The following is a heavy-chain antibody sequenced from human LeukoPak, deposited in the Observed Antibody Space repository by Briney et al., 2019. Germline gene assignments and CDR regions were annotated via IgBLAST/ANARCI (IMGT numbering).Heavy chain of an antibody. CDR3: ATPVPGYGALDV. V-gene: IGHV1-2*02. D-gene: IGHD3-9*01. CDR2: INPNTGGT. J-gene: IGHJ4*02. CDR1: GYSASDYY. Sequence: ASVKVSCKTSGYSASDYYMHWVRQAPGQGLGWMGWINPNTGGTKYAQEFQGRVTMTGDTSISIVHMELRSLTYDDTAMYYCATPVPGYGALDVWGQGILVSVSS.